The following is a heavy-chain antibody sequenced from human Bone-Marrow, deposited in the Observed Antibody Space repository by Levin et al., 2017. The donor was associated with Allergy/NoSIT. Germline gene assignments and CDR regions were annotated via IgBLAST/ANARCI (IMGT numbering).Heavy chain of an antibody. V-gene: IGHV4-34*01. CDR3: ARERRTYYYGSGSYARDYYYDDGMDG. CDR1: GGSFSGYY. D-gene: IGHD3-10*01. CDR2: INHSGST. J-gene: IGHJ6*02. Sequence: SETLSLTCAVYGGSFSGYYWSWIRQPPGKGLEWIGEINHSGSTNYNPSLKSRVTISVDTSKNQFSLKLSSVTAADTAVYYCARERRTYYYGSGSYARDYYYDDGMDGWGQGTTVTVSS.